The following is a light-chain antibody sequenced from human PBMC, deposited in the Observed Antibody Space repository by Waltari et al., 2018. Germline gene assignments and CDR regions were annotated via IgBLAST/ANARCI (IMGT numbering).Light chain of an antibody. V-gene: IGKV3-15*01. CDR2: GAS. J-gene: IGKJ4*01. CDR1: QNVASN. CDR3: QHYNNLPLT. Sequence: EIVMTQSPATLPASPGEGATLSCRASQNVASNLAWYQQKSGQAPRLLIYGASTRATGIPARFSGSGSGTEFALTISSLQSEDSAVYYCQHYNNLPLTFGGGTKVEI.